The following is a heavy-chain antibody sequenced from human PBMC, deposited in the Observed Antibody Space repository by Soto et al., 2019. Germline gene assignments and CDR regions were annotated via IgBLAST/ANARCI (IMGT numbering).Heavy chain of an antibody. V-gene: IGHV1-24*01. CDR2: FDPEDGET. J-gene: IGHJ4*02. D-gene: IGHD2-21*01. Sequence: ASVKVSCKDSGYTLTELSMHWVRQAPGKGLEWMGGFDPEDGETIYAQKLQGRVTMTEDTSTDTAYMELSSLRSEDTAVYYCATVYRGKRLFFDYWGQGTLVTVSS. CDR3: ATVYRGKRLFFDY. CDR1: GYTLTELS.